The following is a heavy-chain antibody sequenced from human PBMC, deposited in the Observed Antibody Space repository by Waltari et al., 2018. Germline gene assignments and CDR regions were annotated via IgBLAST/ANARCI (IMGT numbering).Heavy chain of an antibody. CDR1: GGSISSGSYY. CDR3: ARAPREKYGSVSLGY. D-gene: IGHD3-10*01. Sequence: QVQLQESGPGLVKPSQTLSLTCTVSGGSISSGSYYWSWIRQPAGKGLEWIGRIYTSWSTNYNPSLKSRVTISVDTSKNQFSLKLSSVTAADTAVYYCARAPREKYGSVSLGYWGQGTLVTVSS. J-gene: IGHJ4*02. V-gene: IGHV4-61*02. CDR2: IYTSWST.